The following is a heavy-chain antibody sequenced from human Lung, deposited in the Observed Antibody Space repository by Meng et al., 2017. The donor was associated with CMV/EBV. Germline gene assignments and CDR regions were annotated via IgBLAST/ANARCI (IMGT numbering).Heavy chain of an antibody. CDR1: RFTFKNYG. V-gene: IGHV3-30*02. CDR2: VRSDGSDE. J-gene: IGHJ5*02. Sequence: GGSLRLSCAASRFTFKNYGMHWVRQAPGKGLEWVASVRSDGSDEQYGDSVKGRFTISRDNSKNTLYLQMHSLRGEDTALYYCARDRAEELEPWGQGTLVXVSS. D-gene: IGHD1-1*01. CDR3: ARDRAEELEP.